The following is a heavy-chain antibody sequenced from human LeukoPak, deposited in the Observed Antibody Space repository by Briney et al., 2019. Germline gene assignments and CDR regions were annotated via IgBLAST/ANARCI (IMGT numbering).Heavy chain of an antibody. D-gene: IGHD3-3*02. V-gene: IGHV3-48*02. CDR2: ITSSSSTM. CDR3: ARAWAFSSFHI. Sequence: GGSLRLSCAASGFTFSDYSMNWVRQAPGKGLEWVSYITSSSSTMYYADSVKGRFTISRDNAKNPLYLQMNSLSDEDTAVYYGARAWAFSSFHIWGQGTMVTVSS. J-gene: IGHJ3*02. CDR1: GFTFSDYS.